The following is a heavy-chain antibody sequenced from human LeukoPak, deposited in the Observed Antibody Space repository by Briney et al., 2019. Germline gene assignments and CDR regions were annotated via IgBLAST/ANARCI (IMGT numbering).Heavy chain of an antibody. Sequence: SETLSLTCTVSGGSISSYYWSWIRQPPGKGLEWIGYIYYSGSTNYNPSLKSRVTISVDTSKNQFSLKLSSVTAADTAVYYCARAPTRDYRYFDYWGQGTLVTVSS. CDR2: IYYSGST. CDR3: ARAPTRDYRYFDY. CDR1: GGSISSYY. J-gene: IGHJ4*02. D-gene: IGHD3-16*01. V-gene: IGHV4-59*01.